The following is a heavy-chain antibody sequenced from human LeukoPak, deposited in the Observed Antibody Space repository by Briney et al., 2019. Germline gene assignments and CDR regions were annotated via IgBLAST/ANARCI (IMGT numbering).Heavy chain of an antibody. J-gene: IGHJ4*02. CDR1: GYTFTAYY. D-gene: IGHD6-19*01. V-gene: IGHV7-4-1*02. CDR2: INTNTGNP. Sequence: ASVKVSCKASGYTFTAYYMHWVRLAPGQGLEWMGWINTNTGNPTYAQGFTGRFVFSLDTSVSTAYLQISSLKAEDTAVYYCARIAVAGTVGYWGQGTLVTVSS. CDR3: ARIAVAGTVGY.